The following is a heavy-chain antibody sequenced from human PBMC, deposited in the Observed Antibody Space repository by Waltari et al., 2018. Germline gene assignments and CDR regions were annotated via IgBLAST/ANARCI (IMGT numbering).Heavy chain of an antibody. CDR3: ARDLAVAGTGRVSDAFDI. CDR1: GGTFSSYA. D-gene: IGHD6-19*01. J-gene: IGHJ3*02. Sequence: QVQLVQPGAEVKKPGSSVKVSCKASGGTFSSYAISWVRQAPGQGLEWMGGIIPIFGTANYAQKFQGRVTITADESTSTAYMELSSLRSEDTAVYYCARDLAVAGTGRVSDAFDIWGQGTMVTVSS. V-gene: IGHV1-69*13. CDR2: IIPIFGTA.